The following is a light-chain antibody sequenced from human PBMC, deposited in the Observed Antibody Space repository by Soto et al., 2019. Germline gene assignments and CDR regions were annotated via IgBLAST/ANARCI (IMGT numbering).Light chain of an antibody. Sequence: DFHMTHSPSTLSASVGARVTITGRASQNIDSWLAWYQQKPGKAPNILIYHASSLQTGVPSRFSGSGSGTEFTLTISSLQPDDFATCYCQQYKSWTRTFGQGTKVDIK. CDR2: HAS. CDR3: QQYKSWTRT. CDR1: QNIDSW. J-gene: IGKJ1*01. V-gene: IGKV1-5*03.